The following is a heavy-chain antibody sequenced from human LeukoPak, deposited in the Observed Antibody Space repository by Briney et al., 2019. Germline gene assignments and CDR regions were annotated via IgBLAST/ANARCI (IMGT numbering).Heavy chain of an antibody. CDR1: GFSFSSFG. V-gene: IGHV3-33*01. J-gene: IGHJ6*02. CDR2: VGYDESIK. CDR3: ARGSGGYQYLMDV. D-gene: IGHD2-15*01. Sequence: GGSLRLSCAASGFSFSSFGVHWVRQAPGGGLEWVTIVGYDESIKYYADSVKDRFTISRDNSKNTVHLQMNSLRAEDTAVYYCARGSGGYQYLMDVWGQGATVIVSS.